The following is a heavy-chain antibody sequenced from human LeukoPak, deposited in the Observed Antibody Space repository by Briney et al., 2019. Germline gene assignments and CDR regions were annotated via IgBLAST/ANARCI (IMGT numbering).Heavy chain of an antibody. V-gene: IGHV4-59*01. CDR2: IYHSGST. CDR1: GGSINNYY. Sequence: PSETLSLTCIVSGGSINNYYWSWIRQPPGKGLEWIGYIYHSGSTTYNPSLKSRVTISVDTSKNQFSLKLSSVTAADTAIYYCARTYYYGSGRYFDYWGQGTLVTVSS. J-gene: IGHJ4*02. D-gene: IGHD3-10*01. CDR3: ARTYYYGSGRYFDY.